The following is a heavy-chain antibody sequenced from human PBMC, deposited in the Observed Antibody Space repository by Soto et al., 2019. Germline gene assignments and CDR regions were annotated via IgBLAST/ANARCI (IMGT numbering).Heavy chain of an antibody. CDR2: IWYDGSNK. J-gene: IGHJ4*02. V-gene: IGHV3-33*01. Sequence: QVQLVESGGGVVQPGRSLRLSCAASGFTFSSYGMHWVRQAPGKGLEWVAVIWYDGSNKYYADSVKGRFTISRDNSKNTLYLQMNSLRAEDTAMYYCARDERDSGSLDYWGQGTLVTVSS. D-gene: IGHD3-10*01. CDR1: GFTFSSYG. CDR3: ARDERDSGSLDY.